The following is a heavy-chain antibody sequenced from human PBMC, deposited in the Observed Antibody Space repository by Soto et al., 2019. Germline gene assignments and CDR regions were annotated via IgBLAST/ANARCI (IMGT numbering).Heavy chain of an antibody. Sequence: PSETLSLTCAVYGGSFSGYYWSWIRQPPGKGLEWIGEINHSGSTNYNPSLKSRVTISVDTSKNQFSLKLSSVTAADTAVYYCARTAVEWLNYGMDVWGQGTTVTVSS. CDR3: ARTAVEWLNYGMDV. CDR1: GGSFSGYY. V-gene: IGHV4-34*01. J-gene: IGHJ6*02. CDR2: INHSGST. D-gene: IGHD3-3*01.